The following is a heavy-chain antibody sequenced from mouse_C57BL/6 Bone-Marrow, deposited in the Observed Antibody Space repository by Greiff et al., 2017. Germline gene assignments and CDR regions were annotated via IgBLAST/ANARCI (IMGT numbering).Heavy chain of an antibody. J-gene: IGHJ4*01. V-gene: IGHV1-72*01. Sequence: VQLQQPGAELVKPGASVKLSCKASGYTFTSYWMHWVKQRPGRGLEWIGRIDPNSGGTKYNEKFKSKATLTVDKSSSTAYMQLSSLTSEDSAVYYCARSPNWVYCYAMDYWGQGTSVTVSS. CDR2: IDPNSGGT. CDR3: ARSPNWVYCYAMDY. D-gene: IGHD4-1*01. CDR1: GYTFTSYW.